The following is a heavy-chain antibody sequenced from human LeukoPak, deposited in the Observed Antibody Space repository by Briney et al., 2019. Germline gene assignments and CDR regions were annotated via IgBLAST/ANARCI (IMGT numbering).Heavy chain of an antibody. J-gene: IGHJ3*02. CDR3: AKFPAEVDI. CDR1: GFTFRSYG. CDR2: ISYDGSNK. V-gene: IGHV3-30*18. Sequence: GGSLRLSCAASGFTFRSYGMHWVRQAPGKGLEWVAVISYDGSNKYYADSVKGRFTISRDNSKNTLYLQMNSLRAEDTAVYYCAKFPAEVDIWGQGTMVTVSS.